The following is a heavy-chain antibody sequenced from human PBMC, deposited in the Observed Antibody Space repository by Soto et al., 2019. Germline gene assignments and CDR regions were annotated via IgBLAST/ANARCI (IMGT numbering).Heavy chain of an antibody. V-gene: IGHV4-31*03. CDR1: GGSISSGGYY. J-gene: IGHJ4*02. CDR3: ARGTCSGGSCRFDY. Sequence: QVQLQESGPGLVKPSQTLSLTCTASGGSISSGGYYWSWIRQHPGKGLEWIGYIYYSGSTYYNPSLKSRVTISVDTSKNQFSLKLSSVTAADTAVYYCARGTCSGGSCRFDYWGQGTLVTVSS. D-gene: IGHD2-15*01. CDR2: IYYSGST.